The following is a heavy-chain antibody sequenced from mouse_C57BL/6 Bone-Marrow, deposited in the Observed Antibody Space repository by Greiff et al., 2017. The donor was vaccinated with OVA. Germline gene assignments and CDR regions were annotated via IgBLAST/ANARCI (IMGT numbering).Heavy chain of an antibody. CDR3: SSTVEFAY. Sequence: VQLQQSGAELARPGASVKLSCKASGYTFTSYGISWVKQRTGQGLEWIGEIYPRSGNTYYNEKFKGKATLTADKSSSTAYMELCSLTSEDSAVYFCSSTVEFAYWGQGTLVTVSA. CDR2: IYPRSGNT. CDR1: GYTFTSYG. J-gene: IGHJ3*01. D-gene: IGHD1-1*01. V-gene: IGHV1-81*01.